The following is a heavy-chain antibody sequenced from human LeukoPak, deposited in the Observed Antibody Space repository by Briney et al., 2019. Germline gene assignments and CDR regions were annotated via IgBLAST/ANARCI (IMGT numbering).Heavy chain of an antibody. CDR3: ARGRIMITFGGVIFDY. D-gene: IGHD3-16*01. CDR1: GGSISNYY. CDR2: INHSGST. V-gene: IGHV4-34*01. J-gene: IGHJ4*02. Sequence: SETLSLTCTVSGGSISNYYWSWIRQPPGKGLEWIGEINHSGSTNYNPSLKSRVTISVDTSKNQFSLKLSSVTAADTAVYYCARGRIMITFGGVIFDYWGQGTLVTVSS.